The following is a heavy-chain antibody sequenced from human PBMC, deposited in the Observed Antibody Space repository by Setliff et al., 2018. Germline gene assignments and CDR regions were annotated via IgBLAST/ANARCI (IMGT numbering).Heavy chain of an antibody. CDR3: AREHVSGHSEY. V-gene: IGHV5-51*01. Sequence: GESLKISCKRSGYSFTNYWIGWVRQMPGKGLEWMGIIYPGDSDTRYSPSFQGQVTFSSDKSINTAYLQWSSLKASDTAIYYCAREHVSGHSEYWGQGTLVTVSS. J-gene: IGHJ4*02. CDR2: IYPGDSDT. D-gene: IGHD1-26*01. CDR1: GYSFTNYW.